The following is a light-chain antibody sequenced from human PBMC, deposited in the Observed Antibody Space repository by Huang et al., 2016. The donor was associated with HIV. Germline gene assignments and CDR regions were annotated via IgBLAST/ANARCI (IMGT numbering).Light chain of an antibody. J-gene: IGKJ3*01. CDR3: MQTLQTPYT. CDR1: QSLLHSYGYNF. V-gene: IGKV2-28*01. Sequence: DIILTQSPLSLSVTPGEPASISCRSSQSLLHSYGYNFLQWYVQKSGQSPQLLISLGSDRASGVPDRFTGSGSGTYFTLEISNVEAEDVGIYYCMQTLQTPYTFGPGTKVDF. CDR2: LGS.